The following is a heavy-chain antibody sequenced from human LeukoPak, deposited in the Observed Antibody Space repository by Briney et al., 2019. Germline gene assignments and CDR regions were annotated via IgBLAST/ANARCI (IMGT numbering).Heavy chain of an antibody. Sequence: SETLSLTCTVSGYSISSGYYWGWIRQPPGKGLEWIGVISYSGSTYYNPSLKSRVTISVDTSKSHFSLKLSSVTAADTAIYYCARLDKGIKAAHFDYWGQGTLVTVSS. CDR1: GYSISSGYY. D-gene: IGHD6-25*01. CDR2: ISYSGST. V-gene: IGHV4-38-2*02. CDR3: ARLDKGIKAAHFDY. J-gene: IGHJ4*02.